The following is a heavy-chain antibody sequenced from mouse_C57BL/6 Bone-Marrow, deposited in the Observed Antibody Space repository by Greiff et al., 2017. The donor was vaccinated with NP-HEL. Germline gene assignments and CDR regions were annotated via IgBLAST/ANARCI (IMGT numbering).Heavy chain of an antibody. D-gene: IGHD2-4*01. CDR1: GFNIKDYY. J-gene: IGHJ3*01. V-gene: IGHV14-1*01. CDR3: TLIYYDYDEDWFAY. Sequence: VQLKQSGAELVRPGASVKLSCTASGFNIKDYYMHWVKQRPEQGLEWIGRIDPEDGDTEYAPKFQGKATMTADTSSNTAYLQLSSLTSEDTAVYYCTLIYYDYDEDWFAYWGQGTLVTVSA. CDR2: IDPEDGDT.